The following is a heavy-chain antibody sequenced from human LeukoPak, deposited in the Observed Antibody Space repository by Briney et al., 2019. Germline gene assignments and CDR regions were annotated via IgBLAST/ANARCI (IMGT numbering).Heavy chain of an antibody. Sequence: SETLSLTCAVYGGSFSGYYWSWFRQPPGKGLEWIGEINHSGSTNYNPSLKSRVTISVDTSKNQFSLKLSSVTAADTAVYYCARGSYCSSTSCYGKHYNWFDPWGQGTLVTVSS. D-gene: IGHD2-2*01. CDR1: GGSFSGYY. CDR3: ARGSYCSSTSCYGKHYNWFDP. J-gene: IGHJ5*02. CDR2: INHSGST. V-gene: IGHV4-34*01.